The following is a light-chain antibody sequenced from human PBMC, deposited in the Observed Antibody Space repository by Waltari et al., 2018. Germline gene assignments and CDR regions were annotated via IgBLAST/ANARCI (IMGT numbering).Light chain of an antibody. J-gene: IGLJ3*02. CDR1: RSDVGGYSL. CDR3: CSYVRNVTWV. Sequence: QSALTQPASVSGSPGQSITLSCIGTRSDVGGYSLVLWYQQHPGKAPKLMIYEDSKLPAGVSNRLSGVKTGNTASLTISGLQAEDEADYYCCSYVRNVTWVFGGGTKLTVL. V-gene: IGLV2-23*01. CDR2: EDS.